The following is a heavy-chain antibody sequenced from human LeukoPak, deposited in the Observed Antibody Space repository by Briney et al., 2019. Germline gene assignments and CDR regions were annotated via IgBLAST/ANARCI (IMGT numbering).Heavy chain of an antibody. CDR2: ISAYNGNT. CDR1: GYTFTSYG. J-gene: IGHJ4*02. Sequence: APVKVSCKASGYTFTSYGISWVRQAPGQGLEWMGWISAYNGNTNYAQKLQGRVTMTTDTSTSTAYMELRSLRSDDTAVYYCARNLDSYGTYYFDYWGQGTLVTVSS. D-gene: IGHD5-18*01. CDR3: ARNLDSYGTYYFDY. V-gene: IGHV1-18*01.